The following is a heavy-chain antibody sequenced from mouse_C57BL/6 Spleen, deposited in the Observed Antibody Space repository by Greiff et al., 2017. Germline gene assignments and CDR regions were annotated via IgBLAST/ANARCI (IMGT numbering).Heavy chain of an antibody. J-gene: IGHJ3*01. D-gene: IGHD1-1*01. V-gene: IGHV1-81*01. CDR2: IYPRSGNT. Sequence: VQLQQSGAELARPGASVKLSCKASGYTFTSYGISWVKQRTGQGLEWIGEIYPRSGNTYYNEKFKGKATLTADKSSSTAYMELRSLTSEDSAVYFCLLYYYGSGGFAYWGQGTLVTVSA. CDR1: GYTFTSYG. CDR3: LLYYYGSGGFAY.